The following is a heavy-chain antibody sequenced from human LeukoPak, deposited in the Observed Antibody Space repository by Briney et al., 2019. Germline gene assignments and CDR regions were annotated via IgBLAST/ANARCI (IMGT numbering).Heavy chain of an antibody. J-gene: IGHJ4*02. Sequence: GGSLRLSCAASGFTFDRFTIHWVRQTPGKGLEWVSLINRRGHTFYADSVKGRFTISRDNAKNSLYLQMNSLRAEDTALYYCAKDIRAIAVAVFDYWGQGTLVTVSS. CDR2: INRRGHT. CDR3: AKDIRAIAVAVFDY. D-gene: IGHD6-19*01. CDR1: GFTFDRFT. V-gene: IGHV3-43*01.